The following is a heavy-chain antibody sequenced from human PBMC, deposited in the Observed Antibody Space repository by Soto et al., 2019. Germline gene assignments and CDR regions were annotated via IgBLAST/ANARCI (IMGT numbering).Heavy chain of an antibody. CDR2: INHSGST. CDR1: GGSFSGYY. V-gene: IGHV4-34*01. Sequence: QVQLQQWGAGLLKPSETLSLTCAVYGGSFSGYYWSWIRQPPGKGLEWIGEINHSGSTNYNPSLKSRVTISVDTSKNQFSLKLSSVTAADTAVYYCARSVSSSSWKRYFQHWGQGTLVTVSS. CDR3: ARSVSSSSWKRYFQH. J-gene: IGHJ1*01. D-gene: IGHD6-13*01.